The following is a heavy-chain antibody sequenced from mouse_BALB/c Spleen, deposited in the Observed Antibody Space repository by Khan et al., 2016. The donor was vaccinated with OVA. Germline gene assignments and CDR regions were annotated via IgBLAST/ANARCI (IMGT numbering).Heavy chain of an antibody. CDR1: GYTFTSYW. J-gene: IGHJ4*01. Sequence: QMQLEESGAELVRPGASVKLSCKASGYTFTSYWMHWVKQRSGKGLEWIARINPGNGSTYYNEKFKGKATLTADKSSSTAYMQLSSLTSEDSAIYFGTRWGYVGQAMDYWGQGTSVTVSS. CDR3: TRWGYVGQAMDY. V-gene: IGHV1-76*01. CDR2: INPGNGST. D-gene: IGHD2-10*02.